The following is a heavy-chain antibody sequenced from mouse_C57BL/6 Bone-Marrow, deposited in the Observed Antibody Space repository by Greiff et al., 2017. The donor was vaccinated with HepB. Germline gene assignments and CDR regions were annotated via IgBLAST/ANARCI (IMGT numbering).Heavy chain of an antibody. V-gene: IGHV14-4*01. Sequence: EVQLQQSGAELVRPGASVKLSCTASGFNIKDDYMHWVKQRPEQGLEWIGWIDPENGDTEYASKFQGKATITADTSSNTADLQLSSLTSEDTAVYYCTSFITTVVRYFDYWGQGTTLTVSS. CDR1: GFNIKDDY. D-gene: IGHD1-1*01. CDR3: TSFITTVVRYFDY. J-gene: IGHJ2*01. CDR2: IDPENGDT.